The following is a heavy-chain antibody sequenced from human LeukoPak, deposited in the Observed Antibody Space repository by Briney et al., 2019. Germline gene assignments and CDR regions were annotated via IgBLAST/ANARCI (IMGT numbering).Heavy chain of an antibody. V-gene: IGHV3-23*01. Sequence: GGALRLSCASSGFTFSSYAMSWVRQAPGKGLEWVSAISGSGGGTYYANSVKGRFTISRDNSKNTLYLQMNSLRAEDTAVYYCAKDSGDYEYFQHWGQGTLVTVSS. CDR3: AKDSGDYEYFQH. J-gene: IGHJ1*01. CDR2: ISGSGGGT. D-gene: IGHD4-17*01. CDR1: GFTFSSYA.